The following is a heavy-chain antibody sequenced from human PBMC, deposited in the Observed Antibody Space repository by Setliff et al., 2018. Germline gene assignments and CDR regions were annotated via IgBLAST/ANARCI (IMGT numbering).Heavy chain of an antibody. Sequence: PSETLSLTCTVSPGSISRHYWSWFRQAPGKGLEWIGYRHDNGERDYNPSLGSRVTISVDTSKKQFSLKLTSVTAADTAVYYCARMSGFLYMDVWGKGTTVTVSS. CDR3: ARMSGFLYMDV. J-gene: IGHJ6*03. CDR2: RHDNGER. V-gene: IGHV4-59*08. D-gene: IGHD3-3*01. CDR1: PGSISRHY.